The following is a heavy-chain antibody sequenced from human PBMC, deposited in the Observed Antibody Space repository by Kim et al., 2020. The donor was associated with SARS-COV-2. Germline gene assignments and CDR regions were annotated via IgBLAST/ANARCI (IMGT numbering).Heavy chain of an antibody. J-gene: IGHJ5*02. V-gene: IGHV4-59*08. CDR1: GGSISSYY. CDR2: IYYSGST. Sequence: SETLSLTCTVSGGSISSYYWSWIRQPPGKGLEWIGYIYYSGSTNYNPSLKRRVTISVDTSKNQFSLTLSSVTAADTAVYYCARVGRGQWLDLELNNWFDPWGQGTLVTVSS. D-gene: IGHD6-19*01. CDR3: ARVGRGQWLDLELNNWFDP.